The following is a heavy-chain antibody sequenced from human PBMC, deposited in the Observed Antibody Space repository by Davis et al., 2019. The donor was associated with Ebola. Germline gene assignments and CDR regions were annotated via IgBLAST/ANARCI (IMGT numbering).Heavy chain of an antibody. Sequence: ASVKVSCKASGYTFSSYFMHWVRQAPGQGLEWMGIINPSGGSTSYAQKFQGRVTMTTDTSTSTAYMELRSLRSDDTAVYYCARRPTHYDFWGHYYYGMDVWGQGTTVTVSS. V-gene: IGHV1-46*01. D-gene: IGHD3-3*01. CDR3: ARRPTHYDFWGHYYYGMDV. CDR1: GYTFSSYF. J-gene: IGHJ6*02. CDR2: INPSGGST.